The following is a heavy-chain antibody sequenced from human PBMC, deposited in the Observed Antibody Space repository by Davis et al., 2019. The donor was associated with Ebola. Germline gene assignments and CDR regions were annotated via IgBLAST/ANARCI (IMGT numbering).Heavy chain of an antibody. CDR1: GYTFTSSA. V-gene: IGHV1-3*01. CDR2: INAGNGNT. CDR3: AREEIPYGGIRYFDY. D-gene: IGHD4-23*01. Sequence: AASVKVSCKASGYTFTSSAMHWLRQAPGQRLEWMGWINAGNGNTKYSQRFRDRVTITRDTSASTAYMELSSLRSEDTAVYYCAREEIPYGGIRYFDYWGQGTLVTVSS. J-gene: IGHJ4*02.